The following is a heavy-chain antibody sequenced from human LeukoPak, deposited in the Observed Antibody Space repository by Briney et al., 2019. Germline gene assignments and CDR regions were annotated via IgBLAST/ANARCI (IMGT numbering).Heavy chain of an antibody. CDR1: GFSLSTSGVG. J-gene: IGHJ4*02. CDR3: AHVRPPYWGAAAEGYYFDY. CDR2: IYWDDDK. D-gene: IGHD6-13*01. Sequence: SGPTLVKPTQTLTLTCTFSGFSLSTSGVGVGWIRQPPGKALEWLALIYWDDDKRYSPSLKSRLTITKDTSKNQVVLTVTNMDPVDTATYYCAHVRPPYWGAAAEGYYFDYWGQGTLVTVSS. V-gene: IGHV2-5*02.